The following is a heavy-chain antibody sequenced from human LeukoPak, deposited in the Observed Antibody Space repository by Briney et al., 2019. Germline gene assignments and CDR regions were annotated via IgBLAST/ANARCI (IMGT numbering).Heavy chain of an antibody. V-gene: IGHV4-39*07. CDR2: INHSGST. CDR3: ARAIVVVPADLPYYYYGMDV. Sequence: PSETLSLTCTVSGGSISSSSYYWGWIRQPPGKGLEWIGEINHSGSTNYNPSLKSRVTISVDTSKNQFSLKLSSVTAADTAVYYCARAIVVVPADLPYYYYGMDVWGQGTTVTVSS. J-gene: IGHJ6*02. CDR1: GGSISSSSYY. D-gene: IGHD2-2*01.